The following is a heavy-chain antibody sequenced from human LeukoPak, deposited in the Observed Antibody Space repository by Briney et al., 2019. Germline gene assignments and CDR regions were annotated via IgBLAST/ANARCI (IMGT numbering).Heavy chain of an antibody. CDR3: ATYYTIFDPFDY. CDR2: MYHSGTT. J-gene: IGHJ4*01. V-gene: IGHV4-38-2*02. D-gene: IGHD3-3*01. CDR1: GFSITSGYY. Sequence: SETLSLTCNVSGFSITSGYYWGWIRQPPGKGLEWIGSMYHSGTTHFNPSFKSRVTISVDTSRNQFSLKLNSVTAADTAVYYCATYYTIFDPFDYWGRGTLVTVSS.